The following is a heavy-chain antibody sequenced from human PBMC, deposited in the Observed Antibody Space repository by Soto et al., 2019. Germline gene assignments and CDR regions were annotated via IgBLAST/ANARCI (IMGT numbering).Heavy chain of an antibody. D-gene: IGHD3-3*01. CDR3: ARDWNSQSCVRSRCPRSGWFDP. J-gene: IGHJ5*02. Sequence: SVKVSCKASGYTLTDHGISWVRQAPGQGLEWMGWINPYNANTRYGEKVQGRVTMTTDTSSTVYMELTGLTSDDTAVYYCARDWNSQSCVRSRCPRSGWFDPWGQGTLVTVSS. V-gene: IGHV1-18*04. CDR2: INPYNANT. CDR1: GYTLTDHG.